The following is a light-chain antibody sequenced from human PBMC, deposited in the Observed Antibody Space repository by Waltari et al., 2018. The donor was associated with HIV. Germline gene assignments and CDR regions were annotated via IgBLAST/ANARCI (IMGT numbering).Light chain of an antibody. V-gene: IGLV2-11*01. J-gene: IGLJ2*01. CDR2: DVS. CDR1: SSDVGGYNY. Sequence: QPALTQPRSVSGSPGKPVTISCTGTSSDVGGYNYVSWYQQHPGKAPKLMIYDVSKRPSGVPDRFSGSKSGNTASLTISGLQAEDEADYYCCSYAGSYTVVFGGGTKLTVL. CDR3: CSYAGSYTVV.